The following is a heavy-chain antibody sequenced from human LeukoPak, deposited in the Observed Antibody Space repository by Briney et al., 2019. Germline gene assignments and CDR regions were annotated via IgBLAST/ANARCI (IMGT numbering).Heavy chain of an antibody. J-gene: IGHJ4*02. CDR1: GFTFSSYG. CDR3: AKDRGTVTPSVHEY. D-gene: IGHD4-23*01. CDR2: IRYDGSNK. Sequence: GGSLRLSCAASGFTFSSYGMHWVRQAPGKGLEWVAYIRYDGSNKYYADSVKGRFTISRDNSKNTLYLQMNILRAEDTAVYYCAKDRGTVTPSVHEYWGQGTLVTVSS. V-gene: IGHV3-30*02.